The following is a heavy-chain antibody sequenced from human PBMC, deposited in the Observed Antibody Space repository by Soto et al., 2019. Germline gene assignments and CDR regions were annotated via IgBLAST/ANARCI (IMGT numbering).Heavy chain of an antibody. D-gene: IGHD2-2*01. CDR1: GYSFTSYW. Sequence: GESLKISCKGSGYSFTSYWIGWVRQMPGKGLEWMGIIYPGDSDTRYSPSFQGQVTISADKSISTAYLQWSSLKALDTAMYYCARRGGYCSSTSCYAGGGIGAFDIWGQGTMVTVSS. J-gene: IGHJ3*02. CDR3: ARRGGYCSSTSCYAGGGIGAFDI. CDR2: IYPGDSDT. V-gene: IGHV5-51*01.